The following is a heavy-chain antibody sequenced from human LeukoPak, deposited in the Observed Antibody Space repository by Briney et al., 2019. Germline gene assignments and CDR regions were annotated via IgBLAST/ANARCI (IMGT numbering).Heavy chain of an antibody. Sequence: GGSLRLSCAASGFTFSSYAMHWVRQAPGKGLEWVAVISYDGSNKYYADSVKGRFTISRDNSKNTLYLQMNSLRAEDTAVYYCARALSSGSPRHPKYYFDYWGQGTLVTVSS. J-gene: IGHJ4*02. CDR1: GFTFSSYA. CDR3: ARALSSGSPRHPKYYFDY. D-gene: IGHD6-19*01. V-gene: IGHV3-30-3*01. CDR2: ISYDGSNK.